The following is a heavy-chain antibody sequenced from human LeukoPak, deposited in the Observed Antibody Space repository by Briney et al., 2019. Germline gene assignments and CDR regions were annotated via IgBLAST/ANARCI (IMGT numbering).Heavy chain of an antibody. CDR3: ARGHYDTSGYYHLDY. J-gene: IGHJ4*02. V-gene: IGHV1-2*02. CDR1: GYTFTGYF. D-gene: IGHD3-22*01. CDR2: INPNSGAT. Sequence: ASVKVSCKASGYTFTGYFMHWVRQAPGQGLEWMGWINPNSGATNYAQNFQGRVIMTRDTSISTAYMELRSDDTAIYYCARGHYDTSGYYHLDYWGQGTLVTVSS.